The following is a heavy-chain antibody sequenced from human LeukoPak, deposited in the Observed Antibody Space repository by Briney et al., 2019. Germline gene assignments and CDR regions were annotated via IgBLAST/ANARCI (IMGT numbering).Heavy chain of an antibody. V-gene: IGHV3-7*01. D-gene: IGHD3-22*01. CDR1: GFTFSSYW. CDR3: ARDFHYDSSYGMDV. Sequence: PGGSLRLSCAASGFTFSSYWMSWVRQAPGKGLEWVANIKQDGSEKYYVDSVKGRFTISRDNAENSLYLQMNSLRAEDTAVYYCARDFHYDSSYGMDVWGQGTTVTVSS. CDR2: IKQDGSEK. J-gene: IGHJ6*02.